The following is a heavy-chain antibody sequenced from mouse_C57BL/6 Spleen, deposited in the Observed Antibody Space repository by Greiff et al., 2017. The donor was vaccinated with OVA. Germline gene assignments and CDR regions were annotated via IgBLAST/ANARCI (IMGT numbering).Heavy chain of an antibody. CDR1: GFTFSDYG. Sequence: EVKLMESGGGLVKPGGSLKLSCAASGFTFSDYGMHWVRQAPEKGLEWVAYISSGSSTIYYADTVKGRFTISRDNAKNTLFLQMTSLRSEDTAMYYCARWLLLAYYFDYWGQGTTLTVSS. CDR2: ISSGSSTI. V-gene: IGHV5-17*01. CDR3: ARWLLLAYYFDY. D-gene: IGHD2-3*01. J-gene: IGHJ2*01.